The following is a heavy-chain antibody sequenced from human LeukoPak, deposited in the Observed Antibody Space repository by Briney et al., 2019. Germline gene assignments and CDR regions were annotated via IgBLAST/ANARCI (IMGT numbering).Heavy chain of an antibody. CDR3: ATDAGYSYGLDY. D-gene: IGHD5-18*01. CDR1: GYTLTELS. V-gene: IGHV1-24*01. J-gene: IGHJ4*02. CDR2: FDPEDGET. Sequence: ASVKVSCKVSGYTLTELSMHWVRQAPGKGLEWMGGFDPEDGETIYAQKFQGRVTMTEDTSTDTAYMELSSLRSEDTAVYYCATDAGYSYGLDYWGQGTLVTVSS.